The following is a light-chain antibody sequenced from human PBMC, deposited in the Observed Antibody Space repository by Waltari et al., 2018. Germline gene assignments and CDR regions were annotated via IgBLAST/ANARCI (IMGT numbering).Light chain of an antibody. J-gene: IGKJ5*01. CDR1: QSVASY. V-gene: IGKV3-11*01. CDR2: DVF. Sequence: EIVLTQSPATLSLSPGERATLSCRASQSVASYLAWYQQKPGQAPRLLIYDVFSRAAGIPARFSGSGSGTDFTLTISSLEPEDFAVYYCQQRSNWPPTFGQGTRLEIK. CDR3: QQRSNWPPT.